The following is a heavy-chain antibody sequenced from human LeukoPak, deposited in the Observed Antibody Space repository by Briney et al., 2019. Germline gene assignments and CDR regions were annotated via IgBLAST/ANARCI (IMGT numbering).Heavy chain of an antibody. V-gene: IGHV3-30*02. CDR1: GFTFSSYG. Sequence: PGGSLRLSCAASGFTFSSYGMHWVRQAPGKGLEWVAVIWYGGSNKYYADSVKGRFTISRDNSKNTLYLQMNSLRAEDTAVYYCAKDSSEYSSGWYHDPPFHFDYWGQGTLVTVSS. CDR2: IWYGGSNK. CDR3: AKDSSEYSSGWYHDPPFHFDY. D-gene: IGHD6-19*01. J-gene: IGHJ4*02.